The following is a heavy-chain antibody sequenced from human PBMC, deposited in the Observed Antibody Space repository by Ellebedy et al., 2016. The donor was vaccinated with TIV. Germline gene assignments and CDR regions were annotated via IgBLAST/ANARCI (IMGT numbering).Heavy chain of an antibody. D-gene: IGHD3-10*01. V-gene: IGHV3-53*04. J-gene: IGHJ4*02. Sequence: GESLKISCAASGFTFSDYYMSWVRQAPGKGLEWVSVIYIGGSTYYADSVKGRFTIFRHNSKNTLYLQMNSLRAEDTGVYYCASRAGVKGVDYWGQGTLVTVSS. CDR2: IYIGGST. CDR1: GFTFSDYY. CDR3: ASRAGVKGVDY.